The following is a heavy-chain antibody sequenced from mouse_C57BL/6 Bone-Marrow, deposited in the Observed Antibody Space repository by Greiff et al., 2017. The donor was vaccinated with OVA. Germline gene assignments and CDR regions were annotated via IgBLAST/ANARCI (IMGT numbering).Heavy chain of an antibody. V-gene: IGHV1-63*01. CDR2: IYPGGGYT. J-gene: IGHJ4*01. CDR3: ACVKRGVDY. Sequence: QVHVKQSGAELVRPGTSVKLSCKASGYTFTNYWIGWAKQRPGHGLEWIGDIYPGGGYTNSNEKFKGKSTLTADKSSSTAYMQFSSLTSEDSAIYYCACVKRGVDYWGQGTSVTVSA. CDR1: GYTFTNYW.